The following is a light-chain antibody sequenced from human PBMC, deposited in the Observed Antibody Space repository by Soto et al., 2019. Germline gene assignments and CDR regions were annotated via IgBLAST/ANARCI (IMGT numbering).Light chain of an antibody. Sequence: EIVLTQSPGTLSLSPGERATLSCRASQSVSSSYLAWYQQKPGQAPRLLIYGASSRATGIPDRFSGSGSGTDFTLTISRLEPEEFAVYYCQQHANWPLTFGGGTKVEIK. V-gene: IGKV3-20*01. J-gene: IGKJ4*01. CDR3: QQHANWPLT. CDR2: GAS. CDR1: QSVSSSY.